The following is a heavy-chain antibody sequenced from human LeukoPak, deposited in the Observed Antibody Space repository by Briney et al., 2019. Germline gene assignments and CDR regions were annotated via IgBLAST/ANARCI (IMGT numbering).Heavy chain of an antibody. J-gene: IGHJ3*02. CDR2: IDQGGGQR. Sequence: AGVSLRLSCAASGFTFSSRWISWLRQAPGKGLEWVANIDQGGGQRYYLGSVQGRFTISRDNTKNSLYLQMNSLRPEDTAVYFCARAIDHGFDNWGQGTMVTVSS. V-gene: IGHV3-7*01. CDR1: GFTFSSRW. CDR3: ARAIDHGFDN.